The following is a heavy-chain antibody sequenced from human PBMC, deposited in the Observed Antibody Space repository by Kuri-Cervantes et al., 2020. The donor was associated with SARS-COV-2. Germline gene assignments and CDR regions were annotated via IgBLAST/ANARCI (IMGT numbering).Heavy chain of an antibody. D-gene: IGHD3-16*01. CDR1: GGSFSGYY. J-gene: IGHJ4*02. CDR2: INHRGST. Sequence: SETLPLTGAVYGGSFSGYYWSWIRQPPGKGLEWIGEINHRGSTNYNPSLKSRVTISVDTSKNQFSLKLSSVTAADTAVYYCARHSYGERDDWCGFGGNYFDYWGQGTLVTVSS. V-gene: IGHV4-34*01. CDR3: ARHSYGERDDWCGFGGNYFDY.